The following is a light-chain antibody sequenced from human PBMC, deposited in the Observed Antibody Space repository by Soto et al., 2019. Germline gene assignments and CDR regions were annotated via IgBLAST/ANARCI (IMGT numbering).Light chain of an antibody. V-gene: IGKV1-39*01. J-gene: IGKJ5*01. CDR1: QNIITY. CDR2: AAS. CDR3: QQGYDTPIT. Sequence: DIEMTQSPSSLSASVGDRVTITCRASQNIITYLKWYHQKPGQPPTFLIYAASSWQSGVPSRFSGRGYGTDFTLTIRSLQPEDFATYFCQQGYDTPITFGQGTRLEIK.